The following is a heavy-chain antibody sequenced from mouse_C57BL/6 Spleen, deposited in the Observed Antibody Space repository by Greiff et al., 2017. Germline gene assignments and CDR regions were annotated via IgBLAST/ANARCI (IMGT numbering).Heavy chain of an antibody. V-gene: IGHV5-6*01. Sequence: EVQGVESGGDLVKPGGSLKLSCAASGFTFSSYGMSWVRQTPDKRLEWVATISSGGSYTYYPDSVKGRFTMSRDNAKNTLYLQMSRLKAEDTAMYYCAGGDCYAMDYWGQGTSVTVSS. CDR3: AGGDCYAMDY. J-gene: IGHJ4*01. CDR1: GFTFSSYG. CDR2: ISSGGSYT.